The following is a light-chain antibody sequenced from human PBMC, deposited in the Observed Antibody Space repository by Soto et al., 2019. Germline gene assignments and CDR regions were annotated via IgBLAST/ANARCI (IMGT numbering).Light chain of an antibody. Sequence: EIVLTQSPATLSLSPGERATLSCGASQSVSSSCLAWYQQKPGQAPRLLIYDASSRATGIPDRFSGSGSGPDFTLTISRLEPEDFAVYYCQQYGSSPYTFGQGNKLVIK. J-gene: IGKJ2*01. CDR3: QQYGSSPYT. CDR2: DAS. V-gene: IGKV3D-20*01. CDR1: QSVSSSC.